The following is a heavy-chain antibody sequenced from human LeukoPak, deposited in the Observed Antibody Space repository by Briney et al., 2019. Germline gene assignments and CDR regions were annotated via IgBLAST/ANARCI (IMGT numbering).Heavy chain of an antibody. CDR1: GFTFSSYA. J-gene: IGHJ4*02. D-gene: IGHD1-1*01. CDR2: ISGSGGST. Sequence: GGSLRLSCAASGFTFSSYAMSWVRQAPGKGLEWVAVISGSGGSTYYADSVKGRFTISRDNSKNTLYLQMNSLRAEDTAVYYCAKGRTGTTGSYFDYWGQGTLVTVSS. V-gene: IGHV3-23*01. CDR3: AKGRTGTTGSYFDY.